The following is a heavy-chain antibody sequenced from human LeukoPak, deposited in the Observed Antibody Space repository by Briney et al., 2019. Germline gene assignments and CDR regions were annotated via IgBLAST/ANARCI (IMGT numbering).Heavy chain of an antibody. CDR3: ARDYGWGSYYNGRNWFDP. CDR2: IYYSGST. Sequence: SETLSFTCTVSGDSSSSNNFYWGWIRQPPGKGLEWIGSIYYSGSTYYNPSLKSRVTISVDTSKNQFSLRLSSVTAADTAVYYCARDYGWGSYYNGRNWFDPWGQGTLVTVSS. D-gene: IGHD3-10*01. V-gene: IGHV4-39*07. CDR1: GDSSSSNNFY. J-gene: IGHJ5*02.